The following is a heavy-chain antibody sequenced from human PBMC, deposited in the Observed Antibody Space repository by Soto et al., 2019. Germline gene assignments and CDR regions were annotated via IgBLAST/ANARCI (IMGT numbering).Heavy chain of an antibody. D-gene: IGHD3-10*02. J-gene: IGHJ6*02. Sequence: QVQLQESGPGLVKSSQTLSLTCTVSGGSISSGGNYWSWIRQHPGKGLEWIGYIYHSGSTYYNPSPKRRVTISIDTSKDPFSLKLNSVTGADPAVYFLGRARIVRGVIYFYGMGGLGQGTTVTVSS. CDR3: GRARIVRGVIYFYGMGG. V-gene: IGHV4-31*03. CDR2: IYHSGST. CDR1: GGSISSGGNY.